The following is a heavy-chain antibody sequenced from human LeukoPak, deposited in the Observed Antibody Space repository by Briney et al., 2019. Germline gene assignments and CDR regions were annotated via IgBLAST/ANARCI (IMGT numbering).Heavy chain of an antibody. V-gene: IGHV3-23*01. D-gene: IGHD3-9*01. Sequence: PGGSLTLSCAASRFTFNNFAMSWLRPAQGLGREWGPAISGSGVGTSYADSVKCRFTISRDNSKNTLYLQMNSLRGEDTAVYYCAKNGRDDHDKYFFDFWGQGTLVTVSS. CDR2: ISGSGVGT. CDR3: AKNGRDDHDKYFFDF. CDR1: RFTFNNFA. J-gene: IGHJ4*02.